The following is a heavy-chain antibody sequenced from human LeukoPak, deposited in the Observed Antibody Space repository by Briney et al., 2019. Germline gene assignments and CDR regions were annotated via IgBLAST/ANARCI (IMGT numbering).Heavy chain of an antibody. Sequence: TXXXTCTVSXXXXXXXXYYXSXIXQXXXXXXXXXXXXYYXXXXYYTPSLKSRVTISVDTSKNQFSLKLSSVTAADTAVYYCARGSFEYSGYDSTASYYYYGMDVWGQGTTVTVSS. CDR3: ARGSFEYSGYDSTASYYYYGMDV. CDR2: XYYXXXX. CDR1: XXXXXXXXYY. D-gene: IGHD5-12*01. V-gene: IGHV4-31*03. J-gene: IGHJ6*02.